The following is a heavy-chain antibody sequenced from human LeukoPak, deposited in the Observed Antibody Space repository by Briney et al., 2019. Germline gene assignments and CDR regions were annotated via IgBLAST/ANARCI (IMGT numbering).Heavy chain of an antibody. J-gene: IGHJ5*01. CDR3: AKGGYGYTYHYNWFDS. Sequence: GGSLRLSCEASGFTSSSHALHWVRQAPGKGLEWVAVISYDGSNQYYADSVKGRSTISRDNSKNTVFLQMGSLRGEDTAVYYCAKGGYGYTYHYNWFDSWGQGTLVTVSS. CDR2: ISYDGSNQ. D-gene: IGHD5-18*01. CDR1: GFTSSSHA. V-gene: IGHV3-30*14.